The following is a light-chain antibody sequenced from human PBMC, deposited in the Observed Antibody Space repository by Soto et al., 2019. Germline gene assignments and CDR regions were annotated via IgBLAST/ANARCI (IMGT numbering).Light chain of an antibody. CDR1: QSGDSY. V-gene: IGKV3-11*01. J-gene: IGKJ2*01. Sequence: EIVLTQSPATLSLSPGERATLSCRACQSGDSYLAWYQQKPGQAPRLLIYDASNRATGIPARFSGSGSGTDFTLTISSLEPEDFAVYYCQQRSNWPPFFGQGTKMEIK. CDR3: QQRSNWPPF. CDR2: DAS.